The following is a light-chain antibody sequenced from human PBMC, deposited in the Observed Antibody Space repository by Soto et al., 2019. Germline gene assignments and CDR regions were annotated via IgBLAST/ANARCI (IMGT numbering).Light chain of an antibody. V-gene: IGKV1-5*03. CDR3: KHYNSYPPWT. Sequence: DIQMTQSPSTLSASVGDRVTITCRASQSINSWLAWYQQEPGKAPNLLIYRASSLKSGVPSRFSGSGSGTEFTLTISSLQPDDFATYYCKHYNSYPPWTFGQGTKVEIK. CDR1: QSINSW. CDR2: RAS. J-gene: IGKJ1*01.